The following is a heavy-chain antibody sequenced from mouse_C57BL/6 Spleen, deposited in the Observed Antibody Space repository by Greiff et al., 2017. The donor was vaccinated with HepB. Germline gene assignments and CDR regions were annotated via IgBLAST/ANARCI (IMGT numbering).Heavy chain of an antibody. CDR1: EYEFPSHD. J-gene: IGHJ4*01. V-gene: IGHV5-2*01. Sequence: DVKLVESGGGLVQPGESLKLSCESNEYEFPSHDMSWVRKTPEKRLELVAAINSDGGSTYYPDTMERRFIISRDNTKKTRYLQMSSLRSEDTALYYCARHGYGSSWDAMDYWGQGTSVTVSS. CDR2: INSDGGST. D-gene: IGHD1-1*01. CDR3: ARHGYGSSWDAMDY.